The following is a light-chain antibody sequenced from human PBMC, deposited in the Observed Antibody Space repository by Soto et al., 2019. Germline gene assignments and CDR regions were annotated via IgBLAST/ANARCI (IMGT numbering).Light chain of an antibody. J-gene: IGLJ1*01. CDR3: CSYAGSSTFV. V-gene: IGLV2-23*01. Sequence: QSVLTQPPSVSGTPGQTVVISCSGSSSDLGSYNLVSWYQQHPGKAPKLMIYEGSKRPSGVSYRFSGSKSGNTASLTISGLQTEDEADYYCCSYAGSSTFVFGTGTKGTVL. CDR1: SSDLGSYNL. CDR2: EGS.